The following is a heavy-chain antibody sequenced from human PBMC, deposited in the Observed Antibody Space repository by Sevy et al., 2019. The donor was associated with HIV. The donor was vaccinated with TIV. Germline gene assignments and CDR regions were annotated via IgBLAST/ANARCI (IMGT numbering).Heavy chain of an antibody. V-gene: IGHV3-7*01. CDR3: VRAIGAAGSY. CDR1: GFTFSSYW. D-gene: IGHD6-13*01. Sequence: GGSLRLSCEASGFTFSSYWMSWVRQAPGKGQEWVANIKEDGSVKYYVESVKGRFTISRDNAKNSVYLQMNSLRAEDVALYYCVRAIGAAGSYWGLGTLVTVSS. J-gene: IGHJ1*01. CDR2: IKEDGSVK.